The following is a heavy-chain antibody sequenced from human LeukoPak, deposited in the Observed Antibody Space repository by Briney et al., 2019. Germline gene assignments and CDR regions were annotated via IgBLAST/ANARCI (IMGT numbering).Heavy chain of an antibody. Sequence: GGSLRLSCATSGFTFTNYAMNWVRQARGKGLEWVSAVTGPGDTTYYADSVKGRFFMSREDSKTTVYLQMNSLRAEDTAIYYCAKGVEIDLWGQGTLVTVSS. CDR1: GFTFTNYA. V-gene: IGHV3-23*01. J-gene: IGHJ5*02. CDR2: VTGPGDTT. CDR3: AKGVEIDL. D-gene: IGHD3-16*01.